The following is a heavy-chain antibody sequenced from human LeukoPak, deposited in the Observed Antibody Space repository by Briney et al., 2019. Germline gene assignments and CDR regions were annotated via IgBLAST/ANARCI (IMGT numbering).Heavy chain of an antibody. CDR1: GGSFSGYY. J-gene: IGHJ4*02. CDR3: ARAAGTQGYFDY. Sequence: PSETLSLTCAVYGGSFSGYYWSWIRQPPGKGLEWIGEINHSGSTNYNPSLKSRVTISVDTSKNQFSLKLSSVTAADTAVYYCARAAGTQGYFDYWGQGTLVTVSS. CDR2: INHSGST. D-gene: IGHD1-14*01. V-gene: IGHV4-34*01.